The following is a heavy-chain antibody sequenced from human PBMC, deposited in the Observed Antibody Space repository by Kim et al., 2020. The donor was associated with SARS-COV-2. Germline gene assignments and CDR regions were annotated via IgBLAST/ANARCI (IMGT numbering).Heavy chain of an antibody. CDR3: ARVPVGSSSWYYFDY. CDR1: GFTFSDYY. V-gene: IGHV3-11*05. Sequence: GGSLRLSCAASGFTFSDYYMTWIRQAPGKGLEWVSYISSSGTYTQYADSLKGRFTISRDNAKNSLYLQMNSLRADDAAVYYCARVPVGSSSWYYFDYWG. D-gene: IGHD6-13*01. J-gene: IGHJ4*01. CDR2: ISSSGTYT.